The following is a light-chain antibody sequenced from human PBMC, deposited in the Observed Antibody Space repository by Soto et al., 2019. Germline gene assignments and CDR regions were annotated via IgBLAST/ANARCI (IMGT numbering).Light chain of an antibody. Sequence: QSAMTQPASVSGSPGQSITISCTGTSSDVGSYNLVSWYQQRPGKAPKLLIFEVTKRPSGVSNRFSGYKSGNTASLTISGLQAEDEDDYYCCSYADTATWVFGGGTKLTVL. V-gene: IGLV2-23*02. CDR2: EVT. CDR1: SSDVGSYNL. CDR3: CSYADTATWV. J-gene: IGLJ3*02.